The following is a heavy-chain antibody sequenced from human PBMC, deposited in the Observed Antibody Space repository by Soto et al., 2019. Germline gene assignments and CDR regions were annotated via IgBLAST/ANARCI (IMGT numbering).Heavy chain of an antibody. CDR2: IMPIFRTA. D-gene: IGHD3-3*02. Sequence: QVQVVQSGAEVKKPGSSVKVSCKTSVGTFSTSAISWVRQAPGEGLEWMGGIMPIFRTADYAQNFRGRVTITADESTSKANLELRSLPSEDSAVYYCVRDKDRAQLGGNSYYIMDVWGQGTTVIVTS. CDR3: VRDKDRAQLGGNSYYIMDV. V-gene: IGHV1-69*12. J-gene: IGHJ6*02. CDR1: VGTFSTSA.